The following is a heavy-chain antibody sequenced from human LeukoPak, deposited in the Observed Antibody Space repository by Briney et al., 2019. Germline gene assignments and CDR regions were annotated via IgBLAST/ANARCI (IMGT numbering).Heavy chain of an antibody. Sequence: ASVKVSCKSSGYTFSSYGITWVRQAPGQGLEWMGWISAYNGNSNYAQKVQGRVTMTTDTSTSTVYMELRSLRSDDTAVYYCARGLRYFDWPAGMDVWGQGTTVTVSS. CDR2: ISAYNGNS. D-gene: IGHD3-9*01. CDR3: ARGLRYFDWPAGMDV. V-gene: IGHV1-18*01. CDR1: GYTFSSYG. J-gene: IGHJ6*02.